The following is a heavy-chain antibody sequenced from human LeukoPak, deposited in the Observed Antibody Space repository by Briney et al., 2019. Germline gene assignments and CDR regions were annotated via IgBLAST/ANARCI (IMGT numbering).Heavy chain of an antibody. CDR1: GGSVSSSRYY. CDR2: IYYTGST. Sequence: SETLSLTCPVSGGSVSSSRYYWGWIRQPPGKGLEWIGSIYYTGSTYYKPSLKSRVTISVDASKNQISLKLSSVTAADTAVYYCARSSSSWSSGYWGQGTLVTVSS. D-gene: IGHD6-13*01. V-gene: IGHV4-39*01. CDR3: ARSSSSWSSGY. J-gene: IGHJ4*02.